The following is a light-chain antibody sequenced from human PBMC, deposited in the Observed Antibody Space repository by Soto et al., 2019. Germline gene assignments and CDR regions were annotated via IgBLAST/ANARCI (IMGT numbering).Light chain of an antibody. J-gene: IGKJ2*01. CDR3: QQYVAPPPYT. Sequence: EIVLTQSPGTLSLSPGERATLSCRASQSVTNSYLAWYQQKPGQAPRLLIYAASSRATGIPDRFAGSVSGTDFTLTISRLEPEDFAVYYCQQYVAPPPYTFGQGTRLEIE. CDR1: QSVTNSY. V-gene: IGKV3-20*01. CDR2: AAS.